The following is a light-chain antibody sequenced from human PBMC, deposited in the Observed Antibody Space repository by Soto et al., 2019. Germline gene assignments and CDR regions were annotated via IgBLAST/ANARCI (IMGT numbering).Light chain of an antibody. V-gene: IGKV1-33*01. Sequence: DIQMTQSPSSLSASVGDRVTITCRASQSISSYLNWCQQRPGKAPKLLIYAASTLQSGVPSRFSGSGSGTDFTFTISSLQPEDIATYYCQHYDHLPITFGQGTRLEIK. J-gene: IGKJ5*01. CDR3: QHYDHLPIT. CDR1: QSISSY. CDR2: AAS.